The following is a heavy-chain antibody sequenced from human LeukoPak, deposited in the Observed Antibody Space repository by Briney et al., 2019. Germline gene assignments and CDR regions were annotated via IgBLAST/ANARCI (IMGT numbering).Heavy chain of an antibody. D-gene: IGHD3-10*02. CDR2: IFPSGGEI. CDR3: AKESYVNYYYYYMDV. Sequence: GGSLRLSCAASGFTFSTFAMIWVRQPPGKGLEWVSSIFPSGGEIHYADSVRGRFTISRDNSKNTLYLQMNSLRAEDTAVYYCAKESYVNYYYYYMDVWGKGTTVTISS. J-gene: IGHJ6*03. CDR1: GFTFSTFA. V-gene: IGHV3-23*01.